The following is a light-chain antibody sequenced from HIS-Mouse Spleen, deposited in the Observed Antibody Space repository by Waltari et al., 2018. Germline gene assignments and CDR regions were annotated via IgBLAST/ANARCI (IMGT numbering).Light chain of an antibody. CDR2: EVS. CDR3: SSYAGSNNVV. Sequence: QSALTQPPSASGSPGQSVTISCPGTSSDVGCYNYVSWYQQHPGKAPKLLVYEVSKRPSGVPDRFSGSKSGNTGSLTVSGLQAEDEADYYCSSYAGSNNVVFGGGTKLTVL. CDR1: SSDVGCYNY. J-gene: IGLJ2*01. V-gene: IGLV2-8*01.